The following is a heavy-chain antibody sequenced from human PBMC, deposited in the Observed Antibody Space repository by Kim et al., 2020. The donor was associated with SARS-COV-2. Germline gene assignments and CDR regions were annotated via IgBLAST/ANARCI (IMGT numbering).Heavy chain of an antibody. CDR3: ARYKGGPYYDRDAFDI. CDR1: GFTFSSYE. Sequence: GGSLRLSCAASGFTFSSYEMNWVRQAPGKGLEWVSYISSSGSTIYYADSVKGRFTISRDNAKNSLYLQMNSLRAEDTAVYYCARYKGGPYYDRDAFDIWGQGTMVTVSS. V-gene: IGHV3-48*03. D-gene: IGHD3-22*01. CDR2: ISSSGSTI. J-gene: IGHJ3*02.